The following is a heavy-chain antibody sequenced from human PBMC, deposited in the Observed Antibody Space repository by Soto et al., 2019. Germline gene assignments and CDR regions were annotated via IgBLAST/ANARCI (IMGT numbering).Heavy chain of an antibody. D-gene: IGHD6-19*01. CDR2: IIPIFGTV. CDR1: GGSFRTYS. CDR3: AKGAVAGTPTSYYYYGMDV. V-gene: IGHV1-69*12. J-gene: IGHJ6*02. Sequence: QVQLLQSGAEVKKPGSSVRVSCEASGGSFRTYSISWVRQAPGQGLEWMGEIIPIFGTVNYAQKFQGRVTITAGEPSTTVYMDLRSLRSEDTAVYYCAKGAVAGTPTSYYYYGMDVWGQGTTVTVSS.